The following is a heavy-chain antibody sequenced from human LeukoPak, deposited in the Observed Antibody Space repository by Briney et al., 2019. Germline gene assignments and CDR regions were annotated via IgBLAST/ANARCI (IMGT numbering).Heavy chain of an antibody. Sequence: SETLSLTCSVSGGSITVYHWNWIRQSPGKGLEWIGSISYSGSTNYNPSLKSRVTISIDTSKNRFSLKVSSVIAADTAMYYCARGGSRSYTSSTLDYWGQGTLVTVSS. D-gene: IGHD6-6*01. V-gene: IGHV4-59*12. CDR1: GGSITVYH. CDR3: ARGGSRSYTSSTLDY. CDR2: ISYSGST. J-gene: IGHJ4*02.